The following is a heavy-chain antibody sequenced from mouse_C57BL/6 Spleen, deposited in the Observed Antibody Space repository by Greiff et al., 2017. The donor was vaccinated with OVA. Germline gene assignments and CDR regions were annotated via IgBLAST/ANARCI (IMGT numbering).Heavy chain of an antibody. J-gene: IGHJ2*01. CDR2: ISGGGGNT. CDR1: GFTFSSYT. V-gene: IGHV5-9*01. Sequence: EVQRVESGGGLVKPGGSLKLSCAASGFTFSSYTMSWVRQTPEKRLEWVATISGGGGNTYYPDSVKGRFTISRDNAKNTLYLQMSSLRSEDTALYYCARLNDYDLYFDYWGQGTTLTVSS. CDR3: ARLNDYDLYFDY. D-gene: IGHD2-4*01.